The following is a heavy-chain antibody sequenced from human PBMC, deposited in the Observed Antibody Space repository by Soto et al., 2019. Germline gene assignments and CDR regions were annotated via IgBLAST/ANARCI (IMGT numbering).Heavy chain of an antibody. CDR3: ARNASYYVSSGYFGTY. D-gene: IGHD3-22*01. CDR1: GYTFTNHW. CDR2: INPSDSHT. Sequence: GESLKTSFQGSGYTFTNHWITWVRQMPGKGLEWMGRINPSDSHTNYSPSFQGHVTMSVDKSISTAYLQWSSLKASDTAMYYCARNASYYVSSGYFGTYWGQGTLVTVSS. V-gene: IGHV5-10-1*01. J-gene: IGHJ4*02.